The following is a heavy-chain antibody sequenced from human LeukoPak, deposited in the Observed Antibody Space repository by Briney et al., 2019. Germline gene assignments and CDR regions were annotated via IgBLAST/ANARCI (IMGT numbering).Heavy chain of an antibody. CDR3: ARLVYCSSTCCRNDY. V-gene: IGHV4-34*01. CDR1: GGSFSGYY. D-gene: IGHD2-2*01. J-gene: IGHJ4*02. Sequence: SETLSLTCAVYGGSFSGYYWSWIRQPPGKGLEWIGEINHSGSTNYNLSLKSRVTISVDTSKNQFSLKLSSVTAADTAVYYCARLVYCSSTCCRNDYWGQGTLVTVSS. CDR2: INHSGST.